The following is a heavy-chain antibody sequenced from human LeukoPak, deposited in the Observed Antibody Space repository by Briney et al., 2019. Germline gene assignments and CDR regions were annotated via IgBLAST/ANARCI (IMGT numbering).Heavy chain of an antibody. CDR2: IYHSGST. CDR3: ARDLGWVGSFPANNWFDP. CDR1: GGSISSSNW. D-gene: IGHD3-10*01. V-gene: IGHV4-4*02. J-gene: IGHJ5*02. Sequence: SGTLSLTCAVPGGSISSSNWWSWVRQPPGKGLEWIGEIYHSGSTNYNPSLKSRVTISVDKSKNQFSLKLSSVTAADTAVYYCARDLGWVGSFPANNWFDPWGQGTLVTVSS.